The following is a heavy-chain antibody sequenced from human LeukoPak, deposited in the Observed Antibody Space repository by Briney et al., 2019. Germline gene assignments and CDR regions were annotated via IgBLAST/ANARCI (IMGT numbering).Heavy chain of an antibody. CDR2: IHTSGDT. CDR3: IVFGDSNH. D-gene: IGHD4-17*01. Sequence: GGSLRLSCAASGLTGSHNYVSWVRQAPGKGLGWVSAIHTSGDTCYADSVKGRFTISRDTSKNTLYLQINSLRVEDTAVYYCIVFGDSNHWGQGTLVTVSS. V-gene: IGHV3-53*01. CDR1: GLTGSHNY. J-gene: IGHJ5*02.